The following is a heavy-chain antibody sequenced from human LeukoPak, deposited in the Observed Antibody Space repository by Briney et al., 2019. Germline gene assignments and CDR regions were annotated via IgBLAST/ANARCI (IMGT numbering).Heavy chain of an antibody. V-gene: IGHV1-3*01. J-gene: IGHJ3*02. D-gene: IGHD3-10*01. CDR2: INAGNGNT. CDR1: GYTFTSYA. CDR3: ALLLWFGETDAFDI. Sequence: PLASVKVSCKASGYTFTSYAMHWVRQAPGQRLEWMGWINAGNGNTKYSQKFQGRVTITRDTSASTAYMELSSLRSEDTAVYYCALLLWFGETDAFDIWGQGTMVTVSS.